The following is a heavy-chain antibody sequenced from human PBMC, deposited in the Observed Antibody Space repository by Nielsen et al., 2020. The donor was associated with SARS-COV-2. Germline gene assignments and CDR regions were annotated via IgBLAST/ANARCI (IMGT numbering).Heavy chain of an antibody. V-gene: IGHV1-46*01. CDR1: GYTFTGYY. CDR2: LNPSGSST. CDR3: AREHFVGGLGIVVVISTILDY. Sequence: ASVNVSCKASGYTFTGYYMHWVRQAPGQGLEWTGLLNPSGSSTSSAQNFQGRVTMTRDTSMSTVYLELSSLRSEDTAVYYCAREHFVGGLGIVVVISTILDYWGQGTLVTVSS. D-gene: IGHD3-22*01. J-gene: IGHJ4*02.